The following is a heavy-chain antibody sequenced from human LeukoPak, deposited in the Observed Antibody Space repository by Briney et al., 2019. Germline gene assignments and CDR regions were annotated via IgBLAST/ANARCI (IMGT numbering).Heavy chain of an antibody. CDR1: GFTFSDYY. CDR2: ISSSGSTI. CDR3: ARDNHEYSSSTEGAFDI. D-gene: IGHD6-6*01. J-gene: IGHJ3*02. V-gene: IGHV3-11*04. Sequence: KTGGSLRLSCAASGFTFSDYYMSWIRQAPGKGLEWVSYISSSGSTIYYADSVKGRFTISRDNAKNTLYLQMNSLRAEDTAVYYCARDNHEYSSSTEGAFDIWGQGTMVTVSS.